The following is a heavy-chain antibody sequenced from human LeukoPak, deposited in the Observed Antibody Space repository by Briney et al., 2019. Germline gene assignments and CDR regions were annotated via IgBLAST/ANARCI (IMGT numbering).Heavy chain of an antibody. D-gene: IGHD1-26*01. CDR2: INIVNNAI. CDR3: ARDSGEGGTFNY. Sequence: GGSLRLSCAASGFTFSSYSMNWVCQAPGKGLEWVSHINIVNNAIYYSDSVKGRFTISRDNAKNSLYLQMNSLRAADTAVYYCARDSGEGGTFNYWGQGTLVSVSS. J-gene: IGHJ4*02. V-gene: IGHV3-48*04. CDR1: GFTFSSYS.